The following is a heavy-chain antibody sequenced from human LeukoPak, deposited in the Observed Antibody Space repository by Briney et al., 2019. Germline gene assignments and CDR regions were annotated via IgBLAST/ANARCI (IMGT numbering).Heavy chain of an antibody. V-gene: IGHV3-23*01. CDR2: ISGSGGTT. J-gene: IGHJ4*02. D-gene: IGHD6-13*01. Sequence: QPGGSLRLSCAASGFTFSSYAMSWVRQAPGKGLEWVSTISGSGGTTYYADSVKGRFTISRDNSKNTLYLQMNSLRAEDTAVYYCAKGDSSTWLKFDYWGQGTLVTVSS. CDR1: GFTFSSYA. CDR3: AKGDSSTWLKFDY.